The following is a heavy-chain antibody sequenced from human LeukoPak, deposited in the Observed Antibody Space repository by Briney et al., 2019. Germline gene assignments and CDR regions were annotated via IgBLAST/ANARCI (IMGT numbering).Heavy chain of an antibody. CDR3: ATGAYTSGSFYFGDIFN. CDR2: FYPQYGEG. J-gene: IGHJ4*02. CDR1: GYILTELS. V-gene: IGHV1-24*01. D-gene: IGHD3-10*01. Sequence: ASVTVSCTVSGYILTELSIHWVRPAPGKGLEWMGGFYPQYGEGVYAQKFLGRVTMTEDTSTDTAYMELRSLSSDDTAVYYCATGAYTSGSFYFGDIFNWGQGTLVTVSS.